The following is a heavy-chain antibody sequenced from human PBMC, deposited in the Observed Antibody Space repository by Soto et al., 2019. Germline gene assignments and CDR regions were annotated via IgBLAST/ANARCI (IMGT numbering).Heavy chain of an antibody. CDR1: GYSIGSGYY. Sequence: PQETLPLTCAVSGYSIGSGYYLAWIRQSPGKGLEWIGSIYHAGSVYYNPSLNGRVALSMDTSKNHFSLKLTSVTAADTAVYYCARTFDYYGMDVWGQGTTVT. CDR3: ARTFDYYGMDV. CDR2: IYHAGSV. V-gene: IGHV4-38-2*01. J-gene: IGHJ6*02.